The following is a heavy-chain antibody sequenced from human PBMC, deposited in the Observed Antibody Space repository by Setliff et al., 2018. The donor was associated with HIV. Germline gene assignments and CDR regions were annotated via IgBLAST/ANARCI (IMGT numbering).Heavy chain of an antibody. V-gene: IGHV3-21*01. D-gene: IGHD3-22*01. CDR2: ISSSSSYI. CDR3: APDYYYDSSGYYS. CDR1: GFTFSSYS. J-gene: IGHJ4*02. Sequence: GGSLRLSCAASGFTFSSYSMNWVRQAPGKGLEWVSSISSSSSYIYYADSVKGRFTISRDNAKNSLYLQMNSRRAEDTAVYYCAPDYYYDSSGYYSLGQGTLVTVSS.